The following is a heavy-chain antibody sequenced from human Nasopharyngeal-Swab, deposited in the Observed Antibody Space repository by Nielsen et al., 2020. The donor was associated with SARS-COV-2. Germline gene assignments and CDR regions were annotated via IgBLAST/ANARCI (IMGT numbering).Heavy chain of an antibody. J-gene: IGHJ4*02. CDR3: TRGYDTFDY. V-gene: IGHV3-49*04. Sequence: GESLKISCTASGFTFGDYAMSWVRQAPGKGLEWAGFIRSKAYGGTTEYAASVKGRFTISRDDSKSIAYLQMNSLKTENTAVYYCTRGYDTFDYWGQGTLVTVSS. CDR2: IRSKAYGGTT. D-gene: IGHD3-22*01. CDR1: GFTFGDYA.